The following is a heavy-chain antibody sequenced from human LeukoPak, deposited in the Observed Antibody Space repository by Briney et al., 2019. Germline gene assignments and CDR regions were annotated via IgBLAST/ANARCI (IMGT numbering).Heavy chain of an antibody. V-gene: IGHV1-46*01. CDR1: GCTFTSYY. CDR2: INPSGGST. Sequence: ASVKVSCKASGCTFTSYYMHWVRQAPGQGLEWMGIINPSGGSTSYAQKFQGRVTMTRDTSTSTVYMELSSLRSEDTAVYYCARDPAGTTPQGWFDPWGQGTLVTVSS. CDR3: ARDPAGTTPQGWFDP. D-gene: IGHD1-7*01. J-gene: IGHJ5*02.